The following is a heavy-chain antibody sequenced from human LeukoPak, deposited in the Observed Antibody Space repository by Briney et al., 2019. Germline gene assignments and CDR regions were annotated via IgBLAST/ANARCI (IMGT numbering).Heavy chain of an antibody. J-gene: IGHJ4*02. V-gene: IGHV1-24*01. Sequence: ASVKVSCKVSGYTLTELSMHWVRQAPGKGLEWMGGFDPEDGETIYAQKFQGRVAMTEDTSTDTAYMELSSLRSEDTAVYYCASGGSGSYTVGYWGQGTLVTVSS. D-gene: IGHD3-10*01. CDR1: GYTLTELS. CDR2: FDPEDGET. CDR3: ASGGSGSYTVGY.